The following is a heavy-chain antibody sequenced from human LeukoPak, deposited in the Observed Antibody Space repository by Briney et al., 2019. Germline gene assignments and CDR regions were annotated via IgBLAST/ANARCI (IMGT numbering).Heavy chain of an antibody. D-gene: IGHD3-10*01. J-gene: IGHJ5*02. CDR1: GGSFSGYY. Sequence: PSETLSLTCAVYGGSFSGYYWSWIRQPPGKELEWIGEINHSGSTNYNPSLKSRVTISVDTSKNQFSLKLSSVTAADTAVYYCARRDYYGSGSSKAPRDWFDPWGQGTLVTVSS. CDR2: INHSGST. CDR3: ARRDYYGSGSSKAPRDWFDP. V-gene: IGHV4-34*01.